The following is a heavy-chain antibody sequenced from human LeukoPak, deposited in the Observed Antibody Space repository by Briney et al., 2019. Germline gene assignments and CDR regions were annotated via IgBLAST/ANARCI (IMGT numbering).Heavy chain of an antibody. Sequence: ASVKVSCKASGYTFSGYGISWVRQAPGQGLEWVGWINPSSGRTNSAQKFQGRVTMTRDTSISTAYMELSSLRSDDTAVYYCARAHVLRSSSRSFQHWGQGTLSASPQ. CDR3: ARAHVLRSSSRSFQH. D-gene: IGHD6-13*01. CDR2: INPSSGRT. CDR1: GYTFSGYG. J-gene: IGHJ1*01. V-gene: IGHV1-2*02.